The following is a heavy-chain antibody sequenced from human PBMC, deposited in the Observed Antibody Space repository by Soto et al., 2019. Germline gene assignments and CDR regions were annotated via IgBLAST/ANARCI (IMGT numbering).Heavy chain of an antibody. V-gene: IGHV1-46*01. D-gene: IGHD1-7*01. CDR3: AREPTTRYYYYYMDV. Sequence: VASVKVSCKASGYTFTSYYMHWVRQAPGQGLEWMGIINPSGGSTSYAQKFQGRVTMTRDTSTSTVYMELSSLRSEDTAVYYCAREPTTRYYYYYMDVWGKGTTVTVSS. CDR2: INPSGGST. J-gene: IGHJ6*03. CDR1: GYTFTSYY.